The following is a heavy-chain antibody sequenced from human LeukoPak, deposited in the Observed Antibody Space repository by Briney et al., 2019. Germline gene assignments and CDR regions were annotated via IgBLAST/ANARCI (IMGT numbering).Heavy chain of an antibody. CDR2: IYYSGNT. Sequence: SETLSLTCAVSGGSLRSGVYSWSWIRQPPGKGLEWIGYIYYSGNTYYNPSLKSRVTISVDTSKNQFSLKLSSVTAADTAVYFCARGLDANDWSDTFDIWGQGTMVTVSS. CDR1: GGSLRSGVYS. D-gene: IGHD3/OR15-3a*01. CDR3: ARGLDANDWSDTFDI. J-gene: IGHJ3*02. V-gene: IGHV4-30-4*07.